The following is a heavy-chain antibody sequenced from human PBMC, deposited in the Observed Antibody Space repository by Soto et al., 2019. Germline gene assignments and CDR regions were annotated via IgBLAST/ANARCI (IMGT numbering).Heavy chain of an antibody. V-gene: IGHV3-7*01. J-gene: IGHJ6*03. D-gene: IGHD3-16*02. CDR2: IKQDGSEK. CDR3: ARAGYDYIWGSYRLENYYYYMDV. CDR1: GFTFSSYW. Sequence: EVQLVESGGGLVQPGGSLRLSCAASGFTFSSYWMSWVRQAPGKGLEWVANIKQDGSEKYYVDSVKGRFTISRDNAKNSLYLQMNSLRAEDTAMYYCARAGYDYIWGSYRLENYYYYMDVWGKGTTVTVSS.